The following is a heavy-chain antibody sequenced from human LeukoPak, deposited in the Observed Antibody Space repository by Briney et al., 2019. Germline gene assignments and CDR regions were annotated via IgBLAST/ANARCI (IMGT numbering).Heavy chain of an antibody. D-gene: IGHD3-9*01. CDR1: IGSFSGYY. CDR3: ARGTGSYYVDV. V-gene: IGHV4-34*01. Sequence: SETLSLTCAVYIGSFSGYYWSWIRQSPGKGLEWIGEINHSGSTNYNPSLKSRVTISVDASKNQFSLKLSSVTAADTAVYYCARGTGSYYVDVWDKGTTVTVSS. J-gene: IGHJ6*03. CDR2: INHSGST.